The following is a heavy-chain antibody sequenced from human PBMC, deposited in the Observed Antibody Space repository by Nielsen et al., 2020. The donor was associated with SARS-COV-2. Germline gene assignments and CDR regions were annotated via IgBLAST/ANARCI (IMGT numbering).Heavy chain of an antibody. D-gene: IGHD3-3*01. Sequence: GESLKISCAASGFTFSNAWMSWVRQAPGKGLEWVGRIKSKTDGGTTDYAAPVKGRFTISRDDSKNTLYLQMNSLKTEDTAVYYCTRDPSYDFWSGYHDYWGQGTLVTVSS. V-gene: IGHV3-15*01. J-gene: IGHJ4*02. CDR2: IKSKTDGGTT. CDR1: GFTFSNAW. CDR3: TRDPSYDFWSGYHDY.